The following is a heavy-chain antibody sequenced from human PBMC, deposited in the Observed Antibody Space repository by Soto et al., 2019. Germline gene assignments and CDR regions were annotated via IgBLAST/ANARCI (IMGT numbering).Heavy chain of an antibody. J-gene: IGHJ4*02. D-gene: IGHD6-19*01. CDR2: IIPIFGTA. V-gene: IGHV1-69*01. CDR3: ARDKYSSGWGDY. Sequence: QVQLVQSGAEVKKPGSSVKVSCKASGGTFSSYAISWVRQAPGKGLEWMGGIIPIFGTATYAQNFQGRVTITADESTSTAYMELSSLRSEDTAVYYCARDKYSSGWGDYWGQGTLVTVSS. CDR1: GGTFSSYA.